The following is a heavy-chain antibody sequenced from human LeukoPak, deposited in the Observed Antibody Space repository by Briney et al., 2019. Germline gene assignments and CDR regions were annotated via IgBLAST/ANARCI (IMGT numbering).Heavy chain of an antibody. V-gene: IGHV3-23*01. CDR2: ISGSGGNT. Sequence: GGSLRLSCAASGFTFSNYAMSWVRQAPGKGLEWVSGISGSGGNTYYADSVKGRFTISRDNSKNTLYLQMNSLSAEDTAVYYCAKSVGATLFDCWGQVTLVTVSS. J-gene: IGHJ4*02. CDR3: AKSVGATLFDC. CDR1: GFTFSNYA. D-gene: IGHD1-26*01.